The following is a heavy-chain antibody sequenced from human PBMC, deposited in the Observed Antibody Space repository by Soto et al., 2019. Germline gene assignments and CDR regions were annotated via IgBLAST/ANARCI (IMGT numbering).Heavy chain of an antibody. CDR3: ARDREAYYDFWSGYYNY. CDR1: GYSFTIYA. Sequence: ASVKVSCKASGYSFTIYAMHWVRQAPGQRLEWMGWINAGNGNTKYSQKFQGRVTITRDTSASTAYMELSSLRSEDTAVYYCARDREAYYDFWSGYYNYWGQGTLVTVSS. V-gene: IGHV1-3*01. J-gene: IGHJ4*02. D-gene: IGHD3-3*01. CDR2: INAGNGNT.